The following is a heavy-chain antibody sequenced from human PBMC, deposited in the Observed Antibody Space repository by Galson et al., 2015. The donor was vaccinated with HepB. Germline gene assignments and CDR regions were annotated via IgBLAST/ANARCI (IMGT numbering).Heavy chain of an antibody. CDR3: VHYYGSGSYYNWVDY. Sequence: QSGAEVKKPGESLKISCKGSGYSFATYWIGWVRQMPGKGLEWMGIIYPGDSDTGYSPSFQGQVTISADKSISTAYLQWSSLKASDTAMYYCVHYYGSGSYYNWVDYWGQGTLVTVSS. CDR1: GYSFATYW. CDR2: IYPGDSDT. J-gene: IGHJ4*02. V-gene: IGHV5-51*03. D-gene: IGHD3-10*01.